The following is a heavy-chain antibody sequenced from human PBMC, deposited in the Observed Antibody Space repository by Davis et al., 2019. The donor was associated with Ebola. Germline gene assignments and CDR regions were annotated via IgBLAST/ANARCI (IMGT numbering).Heavy chain of an antibody. CDR2: IYYSVST. Sequence: MPSETLSLTCTVSGGSISSYYWSWIRQPPGGGLEWIGYIYYSVSTNYNPSLKSRVTISVDASKNQFSLKLDSVTAADTAVYYCARHWSSSSGFDYWGQGTLVTVSS. CDR1: GGSISSYY. CDR3: ARHWSSSSGFDY. V-gene: IGHV4-59*08. J-gene: IGHJ4*02. D-gene: IGHD6-6*01.